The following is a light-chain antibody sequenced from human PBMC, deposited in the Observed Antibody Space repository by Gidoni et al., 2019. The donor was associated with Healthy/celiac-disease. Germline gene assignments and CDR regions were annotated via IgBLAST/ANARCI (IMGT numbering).Light chain of an antibody. J-gene: IGKJ1*01. CDR2: WAS. CDR3: QQYYSTPPWT. Sequence: DIVMTQSPDSLAVSLGERATINYLAWYQQKPGQPPKLLIYWASTRESGVPDRFSGSGSGTDFTLTISSLQAEDGAVYYCQQYYSTPPWTFGQGTKVEIK. V-gene: IGKV4-1*01.